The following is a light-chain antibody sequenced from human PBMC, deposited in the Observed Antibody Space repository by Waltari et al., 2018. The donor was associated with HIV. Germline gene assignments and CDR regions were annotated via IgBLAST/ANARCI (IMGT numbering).Light chain of an antibody. Sequence: QSALTQPAPVSGSPGTSINISCTGTGRDVGRYNLVFWYQHYPGKAPKLIIYEGSKRPSWISNRFSGSQSGNTASLTIAVLQAEDEADYYCCSYAVSSTSLIFGGGTKLTVL. CDR3: CSYAVSSTSLI. V-gene: IGLV2-23*01. CDR1: GRDVGRYNL. CDR2: EGS. J-gene: IGLJ2*01.